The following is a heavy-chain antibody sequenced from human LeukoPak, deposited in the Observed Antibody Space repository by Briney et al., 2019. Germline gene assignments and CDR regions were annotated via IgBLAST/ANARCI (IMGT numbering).Heavy chain of an antibody. D-gene: IGHD6-13*01. CDR3: PRDKVRQQLFSGMDV. CDR1: GFTLSSYA. CDR2: ISYDGSNK. J-gene: IGHJ6*02. V-gene: IGHV3-30-3*01. Sequence: GGPLRLSCAASGFTLSSYAMHWVPRSPGKAREWVGVISYDGSNKSYTDSVKGRFTISRDNSKNTLYLQMNSLRAEDTAVYYCPRDKVRQQLFSGMDVWGQGTTVTVSS.